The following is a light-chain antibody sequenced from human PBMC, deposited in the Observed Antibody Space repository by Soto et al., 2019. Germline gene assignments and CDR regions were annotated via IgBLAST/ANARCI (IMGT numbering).Light chain of an antibody. CDR3: QQTYSALSIT. Sequence: DIQMTQSPSSLSTSVGDRVTITCRASQSISSYLNWYQQTPGKAPKLXXYAASSLQSGVPSRFSGSGSGTDLTLTISSLQPEDFAIYYCQQTYSALSITFGGGTKVDIK. CDR2: AAS. CDR1: QSISSY. J-gene: IGKJ4*01. V-gene: IGKV1-39*01.